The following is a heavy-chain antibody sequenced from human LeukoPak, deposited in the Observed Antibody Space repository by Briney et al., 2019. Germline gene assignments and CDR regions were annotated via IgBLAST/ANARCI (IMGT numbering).Heavy chain of an antibody. CDR2: FDPEDGET. CDR1: GCTLTELS. CDR3: ARGPTTGYDFWSGYSHYFDY. J-gene: IGHJ4*02. V-gene: IGHV1-24*01. D-gene: IGHD3-3*01. Sequence: ASVKVSCKVSGCTLTELSMHWVRQAPGKGLEWMGGFDPEDGETIYAQKFQGRVTITADESTSTAYMELSSLRSEDTAVYYCARGPTTGYDFWSGYSHYFDYWGQGTLVTVSS.